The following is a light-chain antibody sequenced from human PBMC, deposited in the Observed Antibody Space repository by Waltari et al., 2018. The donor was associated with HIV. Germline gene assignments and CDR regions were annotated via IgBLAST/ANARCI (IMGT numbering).Light chain of an antibody. CDR1: TSNIGKNF. J-gene: IGLJ2*01. Sequence: QSVLTQPPSVSAAPGQKVTFSCSGSTSNIGKNFVSWYQQLPEAAPKLIIYDNKKPPAGVPDRCSGSKSATSATLAITGLQAGDEADYDCGTWDSSVSAGVFGGGTKLTVL. CDR2: DNK. V-gene: IGLV1-51*01. CDR3: GTWDSSVSAGV.